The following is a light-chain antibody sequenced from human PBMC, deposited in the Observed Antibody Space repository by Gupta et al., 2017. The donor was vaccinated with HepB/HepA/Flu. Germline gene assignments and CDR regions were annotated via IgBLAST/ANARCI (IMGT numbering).Light chain of an antibody. CDR2: WAS. Sequence: EIALTQSPGTLSFSPGERATLSCRASQTVGSNYVAWYQQKPGQAPRLLIYWASTRATGIPDRFSGSGSGTEFTLTISRLEPEDFAVYYCRQYGGYPWTFGQGTKVEIK. CDR1: QTVGSNY. J-gene: IGKJ1*01. V-gene: IGKV3-20*01. CDR3: RQYGGYPWT.